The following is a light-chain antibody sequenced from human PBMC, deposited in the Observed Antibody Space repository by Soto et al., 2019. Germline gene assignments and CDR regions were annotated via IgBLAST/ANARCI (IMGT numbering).Light chain of an antibody. CDR1: SSNIGSNY. Sequence: QAVVTQPPSVSAAPGQRVTISCSGSSSNIGSNYVSWYQHLPGTAPKLLIFEDIQRPSGIPDRFSGSKSGTSATLAITGLQTGDEADYYCGTWDTSLIAKVFGGGTQLTVL. V-gene: IGLV1-51*02. CDR3: GTWDTSLIAKV. CDR2: EDI. J-gene: IGLJ2*01.